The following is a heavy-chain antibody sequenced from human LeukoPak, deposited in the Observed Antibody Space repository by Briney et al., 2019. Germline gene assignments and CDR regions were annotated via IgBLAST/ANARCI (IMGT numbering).Heavy chain of an antibody. CDR3: ARDVGWGYDGSGSIGYFDY. CDR2: IYTGGST. CDR1: GGLISRYH. Sequence: SETLSLTCTVSGGLISRYHWIWIRQPAGKGLEWIWRIYTGGSTNYDPRIKSRVTMSGDTSKNQFTLKLSSVTAADTVVYYCARDVGWGYDGSGSIGYFDYWGQGTLVTVSS. V-gene: IGHV4-4*07. D-gene: IGHD3-10*01. J-gene: IGHJ4*02.